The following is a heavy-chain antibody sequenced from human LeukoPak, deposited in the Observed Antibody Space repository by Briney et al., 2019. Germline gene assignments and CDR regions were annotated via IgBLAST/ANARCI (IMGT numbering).Heavy chain of an antibody. D-gene: IGHD3-10*01. CDR3: AKDLLRFGESCFDY. CDR2: ISGGGGST. Sequence: GRSLRLSCAASGFTFSSYAMSWVRQAPGKGLEWVSAISGGGGSTYYAYSVKGRFSISRDNSKNTLYLQMNSLRAEDTAVYYCAKDLLRFGESCFDYWGQGTLVTVSS. V-gene: IGHV3-23*01. J-gene: IGHJ4*02. CDR1: GFTFSSYA.